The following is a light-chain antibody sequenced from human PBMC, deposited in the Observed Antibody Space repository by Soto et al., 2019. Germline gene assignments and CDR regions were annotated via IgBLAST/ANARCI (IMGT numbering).Light chain of an antibody. CDR1: SSDVDFYNF. CDR3: SSSTLTSYV. Sequence: QSVLTQPASVSGSPGQSITISCTGTSSDVDFYNFVSWYQQHPGKAPKLIIYEVSNRSSGVSSRSSGSKSGNTASLTISGLRAEDEADYYCSSSTLTSYVFGTGTKVTVL. V-gene: IGLV2-14*01. J-gene: IGLJ1*01. CDR2: EVS.